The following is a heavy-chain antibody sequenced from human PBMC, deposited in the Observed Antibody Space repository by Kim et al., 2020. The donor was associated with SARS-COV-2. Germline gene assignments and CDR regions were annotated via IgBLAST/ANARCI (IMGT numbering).Heavy chain of an antibody. J-gene: IGHJ5*02. CDR1: GYTFTGYY. V-gene: IGHV1-2*06. CDR2: INPNSGGT. D-gene: IGHD6-6*01. Sequence: ASVKVSCKASGYTFTGYYMHWVRQAPGQGLEWMGRINPNSGGTNYAQKFQGRVTMTRDTSISTAYMELSRLRSDDTAVYYCARELLPNLYSSSVVDEGWFDPWGQGTLVTVSS. CDR3: ARELLPNLYSSSVVDEGWFDP.